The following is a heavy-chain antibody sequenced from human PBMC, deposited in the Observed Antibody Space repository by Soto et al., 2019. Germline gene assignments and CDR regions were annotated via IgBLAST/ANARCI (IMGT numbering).Heavy chain of an antibody. D-gene: IGHD3-10*01. CDR3: ANGRATYGLLTHDY. CDR1: GFSFRNYA. J-gene: IGHJ4*02. CDR2: LTGSSSNI. Sequence: GGSLRLSCAASGFSFRNYAMCWVRQAPGKGLEWISTLTGSSSNIYYADSVKGRFAISRDNSRNTLYLQMNSLTAEDTAVYYCANGRATYGLLTHDYWGQGTLVTVSS. V-gene: IGHV3-23*01.